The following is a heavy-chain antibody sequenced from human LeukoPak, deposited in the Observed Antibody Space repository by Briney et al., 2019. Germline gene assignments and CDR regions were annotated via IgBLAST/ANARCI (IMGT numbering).Heavy chain of an antibody. V-gene: IGHV3-66*01. Sequence: GGSLRLSCAASGFTFTSYALTWVRQAPGKGLEWVSIIYSGGSTYYTDSVGGRFIISRDISKNTLYLQMNSLRAEDTAVYYCARVGDCGRASCYAIDYWGQGTLVTVSS. CDR1: GFTFTSYA. D-gene: IGHD2-2*01. J-gene: IGHJ4*02. CDR2: IYSGGST. CDR3: ARVGDCGRASCYAIDY.